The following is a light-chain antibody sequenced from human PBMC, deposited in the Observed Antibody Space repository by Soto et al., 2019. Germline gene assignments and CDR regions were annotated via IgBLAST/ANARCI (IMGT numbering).Light chain of an antibody. CDR3: QQSYSTPWT. Sequence: DIQLTQSPSFLSASVGDRVTITCRARQGISNFLAWYQQKPGKAPKLLIYAASTLQSGVPSRFSGSGSGTEFTLTISSLQPEDFATYYCQQSYSTPWTFGQGTKVEIK. J-gene: IGKJ1*01. CDR2: AAS. CDR1: QGISNF. V-gene: IGKV1-9*01.